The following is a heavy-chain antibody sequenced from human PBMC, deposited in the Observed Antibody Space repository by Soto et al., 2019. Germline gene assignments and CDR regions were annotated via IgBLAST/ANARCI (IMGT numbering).Heavy chain of an antibody. CDR1: GFTFSSYG. CDR3: AKVAADTAMANYYYYYMDV. CDR2: ISYDGSNK. Sequence: QVQLVESGGGVVQPGRSLRLSCAASGFTFSSYGMHWVRQAPGKGLEWVAVISYDGSNKYYADSVKGRFTISRDNSKNTLYPQMNSLRAEDTAVYYCAKVAADTAMANYYYYYMDVWGKGTTVTVSS. D-gene: IGHD5-18*01. V-gene: IGHV3-30*18. J-gene: IGHJ6*03.